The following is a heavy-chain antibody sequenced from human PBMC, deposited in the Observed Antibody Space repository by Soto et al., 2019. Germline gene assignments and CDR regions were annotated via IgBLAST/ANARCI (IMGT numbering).Heavy chain of an antibody. CDR1: GFTFSSYA. CDR2: ISGSGDST. V-gene: IGHV3-23*01. CDR3: ARVVVVIPPGYYYAMDV. D-gene: IGHD3-22*01. Sequence: GGSLRLSCAASGFTFSSYAMSWVRQAPGKGLEWVSTISGSGDSTYYADSVRGRFTISRDNSKNSLFLQMNSLRDEDTAVYYCARVVVVIPPGYYYAMDVWGQGTTVTVSS. J-gene: IGHJ6*02.